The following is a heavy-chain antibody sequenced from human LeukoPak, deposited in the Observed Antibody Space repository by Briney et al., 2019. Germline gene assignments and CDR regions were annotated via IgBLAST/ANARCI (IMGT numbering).Heavy chain of an antibody. D-gene: IGHD3-22*01. CDR3: AREHSSGYYFDAFDI. CDR1: EYIFTGYY. J-gene: IGHJ3*02. CDR2: INPNSGGT. V-gene: IGHV1-2*02. Sequence: ASVNVSCTASEYIFTGYYIHWVRQAPGQGLEWMGWINPNSGGTNYAQQFQGAVTMTRDTSIRTAYTELSGLRSDDPAVYYCAREHSSGYYFDAFDIWGQGTMVTVSS.